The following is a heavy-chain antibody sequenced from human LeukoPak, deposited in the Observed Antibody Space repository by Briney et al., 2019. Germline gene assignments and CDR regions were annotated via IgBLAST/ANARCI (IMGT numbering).Heavy chain of an antibody. CDR3: ARLHALGAEEFDP. CDR2: IHYTGST. Sequence: SETLSLTCTVSGGSTTGHYWSWIRQPPGKGLEWIGYIHYTGSTNYNPSLNSRITMSVDTPNNQFSLRLTSVTATDTAVYYCARLHALGAEEFDPWGQGALVTVSS. CDR1: GGSTTGHY. D-gene: IGHD3-16*01. J-gene: IGHJ5*02. V-gene: IGHV4-59*11.